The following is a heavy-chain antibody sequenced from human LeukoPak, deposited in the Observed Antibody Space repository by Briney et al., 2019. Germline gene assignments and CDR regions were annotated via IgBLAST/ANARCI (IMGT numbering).Heavy chain of an antibody. J-gene: IGHJ5*02. Sequence: GGSLRLSCAASGFTFSSYAMSWVRQAPGKGLEWVSAISGSGGSTYYADSVKGRFTISRDNSKNTLYLQMNSLRAEDTAVYYCAKSLGYFDWFNWFDPWGQGALVTVSS. CDR3: AKSLGYFDWFNWFDP. V-gene: IGHV3-23*01. CDR2: ISGSGGST. D-gene: IGHD3-9*01. CDR1: GFTFSSYA.